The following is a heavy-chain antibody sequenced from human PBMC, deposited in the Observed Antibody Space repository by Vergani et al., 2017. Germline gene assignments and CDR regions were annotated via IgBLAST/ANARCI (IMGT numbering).Heavy chain of an antibody. Sequence: EVQLVESGGGLVQPGGSLRLSCAASGFTFSSYDMHWVRQATGKGLEWVSAIGTAGDTYYPGSVKGRFTISRDNSKNTLYLQMNSLRAEDTAVYYCAKDTHGAFDIWGQGTMVTVSS. CDR2: IGTAGDT. CDR3: AKDTHGAFDI. V-gene: IGHV3-13*01. J-gene: IGHJ3*02. CDR1: GFTFSSYD.